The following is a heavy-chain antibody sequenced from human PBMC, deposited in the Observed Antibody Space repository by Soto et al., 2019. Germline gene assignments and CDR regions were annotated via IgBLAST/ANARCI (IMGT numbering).Heavy chain of an antibody. D-gene: IGHD6-13*01. J-gene: IGHJ5*02. CDR2: IYNSGSP. V-gene: IGHV4-59*01. Sequence: SETLSLTCTVSGGSIRSYYWTWIRQPPGKGLEWIGYIYNSGSPNYNPSLRSRVTMSLLTSKNQFSLKLTSVTAADTAVYYCARDIRAAAYNWFDPWGQAILVTVSS. CDR3: ARDIRAAAYNWFDP. CDR1: GGSIRSYY.